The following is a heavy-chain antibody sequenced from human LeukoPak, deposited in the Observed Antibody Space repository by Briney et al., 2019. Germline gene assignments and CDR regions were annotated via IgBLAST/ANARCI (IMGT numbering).Heavy chain of an antibody. CDR1: GFTFSSYG. J-gene: IGHJ4*02. CDR3: AKPLYSGSYYKVASFDY. Sequence: GESLKISCAASGFTFSSYGMHWVRQAPGKGLEWVAVISYDGSNKYYADSVKGRFTISRDNSKNTLYLQMNSLRAEDTAVYYCAKPLYSGSYYKVASFDYWGQGTLVTVSS. D-gene: IGHD1-26*01. CDR2: ISYDGSNK. V-gene: IGHV3-30*18.